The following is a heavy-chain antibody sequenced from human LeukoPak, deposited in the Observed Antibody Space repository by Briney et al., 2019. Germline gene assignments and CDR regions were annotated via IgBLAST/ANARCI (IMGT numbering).Heavy chain of an antibody. J-gene: IGHJ4*02. Sequence: SGGSLRLSCAASGFTFSSYSMNWVRQAPGKGLESVSSISSSDSYIYYADSVKGRFTISRDNAKNSLFLQMNSLRAEDTAVYYCARDGSKEDTAMITARFDYWGQGTLVTVSS. V-gene: IGHV3-21*01. CDR1: GFTFSSYS. CDR3: ARDGSKEDTAMITARFDY. CDR2: ISSSDSYI. D-gene: IGHD5-18*01.